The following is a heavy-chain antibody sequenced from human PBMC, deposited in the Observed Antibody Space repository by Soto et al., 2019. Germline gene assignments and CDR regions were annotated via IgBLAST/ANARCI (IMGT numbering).Heavy chain of an antibody. J-gene: IGHJ4*02. CDR1: GGSFSGYY. Sequence: PSETLSLTCAVYGGSFSGYYWSWIRQPPGKGLEWIGEINHSGSTNYNPSLKSRVTISVDTSKNQFSLKLSSVTAADTAVYYCARCASGYYDSAGYYSPYYFDYWGQGTLVTVSS. CDR2: INHSGST. D-gene: IGHD3-22*01. CDR3: ARCASGYYDSAGYYSPYYFDY. V-gene: IGHV4-34*01.